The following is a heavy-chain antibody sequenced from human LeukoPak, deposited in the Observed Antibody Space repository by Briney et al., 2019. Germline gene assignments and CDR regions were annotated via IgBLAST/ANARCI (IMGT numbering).Heavy chain of an antibody. CDR2: IYHSGST. Sequence: SETLSLTCTVSGCSISSGYYWGWIRQPPGKGLEWIGSIYHSGSTYYNPSLKSRVTISVDTSKNQFSLKLSSVTAADTAVYYCARSTWYFDYWGQGTLVTVSS. D-gene: IGHD2-2*01. J-gene: IGHJ4*02. V-gene: IGHV4-38-2*02. CDR1: GCSISSGYY. CDR3: ARSTWYFDY.